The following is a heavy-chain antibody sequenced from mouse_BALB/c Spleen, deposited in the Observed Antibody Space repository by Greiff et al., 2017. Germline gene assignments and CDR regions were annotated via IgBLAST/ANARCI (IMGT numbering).Heavy chain of an antibody. J-gene: IGHJ4*01. Sequence: EVQLVESGPGLVKPSQSLSLTCTVTGYSITSDYAWNWIRQFPGNKLEWMGYISYSGSTSYNPSLKSRISITRDTSKNQFFLQLNSVTTEDTATYYCARREWSYAMDYWGQGTSVTVSS. D-gene: IGHD1-3*01. CDR2: ISYSGST. CDR3: ARREWSYAMDY. V-gene: IGHV3-2*02. CDR1: GYSITSDYA.